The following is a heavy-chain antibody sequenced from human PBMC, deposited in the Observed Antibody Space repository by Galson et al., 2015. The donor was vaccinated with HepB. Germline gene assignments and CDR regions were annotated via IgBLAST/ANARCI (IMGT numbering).Heavy chain of an antibody. CDR2: ISYDGSNK. CDR3: AKEDRLVYSSSWYGLYQYYYGMDV. CDR1: GFTFSSYG. Sequence: SLRLSCAASGFTFSSYGMHWVRQAPGKGLEWVAVISYDGSNKYYADSVKGRFTISRDNSKNTLYLQMNSLRAEDTAVYYCAKEDRLVYSSSWYGLYQYYYGMDVWGQGTTVTVSS. V-gene: IGHV3-30*18. J-gene: IGHJ6*02. D-gene: IGHD6-13*01.